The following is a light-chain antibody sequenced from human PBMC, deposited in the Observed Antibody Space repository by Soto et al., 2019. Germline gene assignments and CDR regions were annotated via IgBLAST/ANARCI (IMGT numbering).Light chain of an antibody. J-gene: IGKJ1*01. Sequence: EIVMTQSPATLSVSPGERATLSFSSSQSVSIKLAWYQQKPGQAPRLLIYDTSTRATGIPARFSGSGSGTEFTLTISSLEPEDFAVYYCQQCANWPPKWTFGQGTKVDIK. V-gene: IGKV3-15*01. CDR1: QSVSIK. CDR2: DTS. CDR3: QQCANWPPKWT.